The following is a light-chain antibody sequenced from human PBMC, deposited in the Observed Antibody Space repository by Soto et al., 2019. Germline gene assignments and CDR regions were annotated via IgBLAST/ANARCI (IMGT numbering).Light chain of an antibody. CDR1: QSVSSSY. CDR2: GAS. J-gene: IGKJ1*01. V-gene: IGKV3-20*01. Sequence: EVLFTQSPPTLSVSPGERATLSCRASQSVSSSYLAWYQQKPGQAPRLLIYGASNRATGIPDRFSGSGSGTDFTLTISRLEPEDFAVYYCQQYGSSGTFGQGTKVDI. CDR3: QQYGSSGT.